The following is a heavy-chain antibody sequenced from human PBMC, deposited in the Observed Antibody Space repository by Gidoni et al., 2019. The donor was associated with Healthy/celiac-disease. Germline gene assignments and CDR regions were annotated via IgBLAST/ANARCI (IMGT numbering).Heavy chain of an antibody. V-gene: IGHV3-66*01. CDR2: IYSGGST. J-gene: IGHJ4*02. Sequence: EVQLVESGGGLVQPGGSLRLSCAASGLTVSSNYMSWVRQAPWKGLEWVAVIYSGGSTYYADSVKGRFTISRDNSKNTLYLQMNSLRAEDTAVYYCARAPYYYDSSGYFYFDYWGQGTLVTVSS. D-gene: IGHD3-22*01. CDR3: ARAPYYYDSSGYFYFDY. CDR1: GLTVSSNY.